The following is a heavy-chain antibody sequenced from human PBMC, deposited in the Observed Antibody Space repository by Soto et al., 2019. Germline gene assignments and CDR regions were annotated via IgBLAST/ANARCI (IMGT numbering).Heavy chain of an antibody. Sequence: SETLSLTCTVSGGSISRYYWSWIRQPPGKGLEWIGYIYYSGSTNYNPSLKSRVSISIDTSKNQFSLNLNSVTAADTAVYYCARDRGSTGYYYFDSWGQGTLVTVSS. D-gene: IGHD3-22*01. CDR2: IYYSGST. CDR3: ARDRGSTGYYYFDS. J-gene: IGHJ4*02. V-gene: IGHV4-59*01. CDR1: GGSISRYY.